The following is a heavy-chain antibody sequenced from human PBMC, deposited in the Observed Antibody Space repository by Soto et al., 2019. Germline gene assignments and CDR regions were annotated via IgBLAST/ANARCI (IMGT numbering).Heavy chain of an antibody. D-gene: IGHD3-3*01. Sequence: SQTLSLTCAISGDSVSSNSAAWNWIRQSPSRGLEWLGRTYYRSKWYNDYAVSVKSRITINPDTSKNQFSLQLNSVTPEDTAVYYCAHSLGLKSIKIFGVVIPNNWFDPWGQGALVTVSS. CDR1: GDSVSSNSAA. V-gene: IGHV6-1*01. CDR3: AHSLGLKSIKIFGVVIPNNWFDP. CDR2: TYYRSKWYN. J-gene: IGHJ5*02.